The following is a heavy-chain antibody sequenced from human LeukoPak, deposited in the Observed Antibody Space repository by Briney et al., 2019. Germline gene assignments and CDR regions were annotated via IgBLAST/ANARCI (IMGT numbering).Heavy chain of an antibody. V-gene: IGHV4-34*01. D-gene: IGHD3-10*01. CDR2: INHSGST. CDR3: ARRRLLGILWFGELMAFDP. Sequence: PSETRSLTCTVSGGSISSYYWSWIRQPPGKGLEWIGEINHSGSTNYNPSLKSRVTISVDTSKNQFSLKLSSVTAADTAVYYCARRRLLGILWFGELMAFDPWGQGTLVTVSS. CDR1: GGSISSYY. J-gene: IGHJ5*02.